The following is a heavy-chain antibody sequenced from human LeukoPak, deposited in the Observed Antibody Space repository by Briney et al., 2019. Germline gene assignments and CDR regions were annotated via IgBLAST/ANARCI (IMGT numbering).Heavy chain of an antibody. Sequence: PSETLSLTCVVSGYSITNGDYWAWIRESPGKGKGLEWIGSIYHGGSTYYNPSLRSRVTISEDTSNNHLSLNLRSVTAADTAIYFCARASLLLYHMDVWGRGTTVTVSS. CDR1: GYSITNGDY. J-gene: IGHJ6*03. CDR3: ARASLLLYHMDV. D-gene: IGHD3-22*01. CDR2: IYHGGST. V-gene: IGHV4-38-2*01.